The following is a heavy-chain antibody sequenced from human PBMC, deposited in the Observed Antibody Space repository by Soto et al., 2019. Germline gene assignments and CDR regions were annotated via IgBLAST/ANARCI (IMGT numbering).Heavy chain of an antibody. CDR2: IKSDGSGT. D-gene: IGHD2-2*01. CDR1: GFTFSSYW. Sequence: TGGSLRLSCAASGFTFSSYWMHWVRQAPGKGLVWVSRIKSDGSGTYYADSVKGRPTISRDNAKNTLYLQMNSLRAEDTAVYYCARDPNIVLVPAALRSYYYYYGMDVWGQGPTVTVSS. V-gene: IGHV3-74*01. CDR3: ARDPNIVLVPAALRSYYYYYGMDV. J-gene: IGHJ6*02.